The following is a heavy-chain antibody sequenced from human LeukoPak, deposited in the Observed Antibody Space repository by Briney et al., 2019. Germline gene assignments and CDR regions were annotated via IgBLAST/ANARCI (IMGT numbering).Heavy chain of an antibody. Sequence: SETLSLTCTVSGGSISGSYWSWIRQPPGKGLEWIAYMYNSGSTNYNPSLKSRVTISIDTSKNQFSLKLSSLTAADTAIYNCARGIESYGDYGYWGQGILVTVSS. J-gene: IGHJ4*02. CDR3: ARGIESYGDYGY. CDR2: MYNSGST. CDR1: GGSISGSY. D-gene: IGHD4-17*01. V-gene: IGHV4-59*01.